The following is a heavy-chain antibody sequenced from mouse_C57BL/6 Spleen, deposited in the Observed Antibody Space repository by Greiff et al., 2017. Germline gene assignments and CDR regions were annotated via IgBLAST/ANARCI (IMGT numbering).Heavy chain of an antibody. D-gene: IGHD2-1*01. CDR3: ARIAPMVRGIFDY. V-gene: IGHV8-8*01. CDR1: GFSLSTFGMG. Sequence: QVTLKESGPGILQPSQTLSLTCSFSGFSLSTFGMGVGWIRQPSGKGLEWLAHIWWDDDKYYNPALKSRLTISKDTSNNPVFLKIANVDTADTATYYCARIAPMVRGIFDYWGQGTTRTVSS. CDR2: IWWDDDK. J-gene: IGHJ2*01.